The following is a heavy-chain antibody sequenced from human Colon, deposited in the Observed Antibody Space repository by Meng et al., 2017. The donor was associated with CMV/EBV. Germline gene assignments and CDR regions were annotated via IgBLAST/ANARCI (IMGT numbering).Heavy chain of an antibody. Sequence: GESLKISCAASGFPFSDYYMSWIRQAPGKGLEWVAYISENARTTYYAESVKGRFTISRDNAKNSLYLQMNSLRAEDTAVYYCARFDMGDSSSSPYYYYGMDVWGQGTTVTVSS. D-gene: IGHD6-6*01. CDR1: GFPFSDYY. CDR2: ISENARTT. V-gene: IGHV3-11*01. J-gene: IGHJ6*02. CDR3: ARFDMGDSSSSPYYYYGMDV.